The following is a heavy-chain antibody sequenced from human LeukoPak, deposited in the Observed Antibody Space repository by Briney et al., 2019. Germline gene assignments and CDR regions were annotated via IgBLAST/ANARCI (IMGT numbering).Heavy chain of an antibody. V-gene: IGHV3-30*04. CDR2: ISYDGSNK. D-gene: IGHD2-21*01. J-gene: IGHJ4*02. Sequence: GGSLRLSCAASGFTFSSYAMHWVRQAPGKGLEWVAVISYDGSNKYYADSVKGRFTISRDNSKNTLYLQMNSLRAEDTAVYYCARSRGAFIWYFDYGGQGPLVTVSS. CDR3: ARSRGAFIWYFDY. CDR1: GFTFSSYA.